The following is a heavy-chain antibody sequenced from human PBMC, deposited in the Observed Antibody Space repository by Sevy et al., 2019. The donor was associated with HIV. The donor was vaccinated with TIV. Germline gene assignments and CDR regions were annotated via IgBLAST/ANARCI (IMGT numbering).Heavy chain of an antibody. Sequence: GGSLRLSCAASGFSYSSYGMHWVRQAPGKGLEWVAYIQYDGSNKDYADSVKGRFTISRDNSKNTLDLQMNSLRVEDTAGYYYGEEGGGEGGDHWGQGTLVTVSS. J-gene: IGHJ4*02. V-gene: IGHV3-30*02. CDR3: GEEGGGEGGDH. CDR1: GFSYSSYG. CDR2: IQYDGSNK. D-gene: IGHD2-21*01.